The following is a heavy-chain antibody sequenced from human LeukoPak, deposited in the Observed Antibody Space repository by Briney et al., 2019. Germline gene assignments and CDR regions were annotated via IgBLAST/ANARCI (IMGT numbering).Heavy chain of an antibody. V-gene: IGHV2-5*01. CDR2: LYWHDDK. Sequence: SGDTLVNPTQTFTLNCSFFGFSLSANELGVAWMRQPQGNALEWLVLLYWHDDKRYSLPLNSRLAITKDTYKNQVVLSMITLDPVDTDTYYCARISRRRVWFGEFSNWCVPWGEGTVVTVST. J-gene: IGHJ5*02. CDR3: ARISRRRVWFGEFSNWCVP. D-gene: IGHD3-10*01. CDR1: GFSLSANELG.